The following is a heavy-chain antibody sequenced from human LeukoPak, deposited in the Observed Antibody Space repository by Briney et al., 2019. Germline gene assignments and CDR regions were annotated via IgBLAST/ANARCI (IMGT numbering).Heavy chain of an antibody. CDR1: GGTFSSYA. V-gene: IGHV1-69*05. CDR3: AREPLGMYYFDY. D-gene: IGHD3-16*01. CDR2: IIPIFGTA. Sequence: ASVKVSCKASGGTFSSYAISWVRQAPGQGLEWMGGIIPIFGTANYAQKFQGRVTITTDESTSTAYMELSSLRSEDTAVYYCAREPLGMYYFDYWGQGTLATVSS. J-gene: IGHJ4*02.